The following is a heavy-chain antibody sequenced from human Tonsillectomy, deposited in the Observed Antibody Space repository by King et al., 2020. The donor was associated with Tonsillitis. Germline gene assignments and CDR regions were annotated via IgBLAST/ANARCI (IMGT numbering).Heavy chain of an antibody. CDR3: AXAPPAAPRNYYYYVMDV. D-gene: IGHD2-2*01. V-gene: IGHV3-33*03. CDR1: GLXXSSYG. Sequence: VQLVESGGGVVQPGRSLRLSCAASGLXXSSYGMHWLRQAPGKGLEWVAVIWYDGSNKYYADSVKGRFTISRDNSKNTLHLQMNSLRDEDTAVYYCAXAPPAAPRNYYYYVMDVWGQGTTVTVS. J-gene: IGHJ6*02. CDR2: IWYDGSNK.